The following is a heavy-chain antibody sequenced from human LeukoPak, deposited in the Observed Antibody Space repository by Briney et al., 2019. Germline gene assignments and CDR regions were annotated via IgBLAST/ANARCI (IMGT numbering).Heavy chain of an antibody. CDR2: FDPEDGET. D-gene: IGHD3-22*01. CDR3: ATVIGGGVYDSTRLGSYYFDY. V-gene: IGHV1-24*01. Sequence: APVKVSCKVSGYTLTELSMHWVRQAPGKGLEWMGGFDPEDGETIYAQKFQGRVTMTEDTSTDTAYMELHSLRSEDTAVYYCATVIGGGVYDSTRLGSYYFDYWGQGTLVTVSS. J-gene: IGHJ4*02. CDR1: GYTLTELS.